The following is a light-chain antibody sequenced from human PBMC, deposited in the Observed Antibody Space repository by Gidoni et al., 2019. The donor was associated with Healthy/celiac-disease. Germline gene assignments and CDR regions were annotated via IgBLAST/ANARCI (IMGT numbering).Light chain of an antibody. CDR1: SSDVGGYNY. CDR2: DVS. Sequence: QSAMTQPASVSGSPGQSITISCTGTSSDVGGYNYVSWYQQHPGKAPKLMISDVSNRPSGVSNRFSGSKSGNTASLTIPGLQAEDEADYYCSSYTSSSTLGVFGTGTKVTVL. V-gene: IGLV2-14*03. CDR3: SSYTSSSTLGV. J-gene: IGLJ1*01.